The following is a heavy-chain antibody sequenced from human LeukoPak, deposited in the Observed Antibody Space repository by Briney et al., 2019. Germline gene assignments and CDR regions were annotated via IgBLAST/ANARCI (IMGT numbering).Heavy chain of an antibody. Sequence: SVKVSCTAAECTFSHYAIHWGRQAPGQRLGCMGWINAGNGNTKYSQKFQGRVTFPRDTCASTAYMELRSLSSEDTAVYYCERHNDRTRGALDIWGQGAMVSVSS. J-gene: IGHJ3*02. D-gene: IGHD1-1*01. CDR3: ERHNDRTRGALDI. CDR1: ECTFSHYA. V-gene: IGHV1-3*01. CDR2: INAGNGNT.